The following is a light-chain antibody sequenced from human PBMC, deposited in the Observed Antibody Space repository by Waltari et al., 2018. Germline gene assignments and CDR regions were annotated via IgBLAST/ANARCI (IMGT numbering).Light chain of an antibody. CDR3: QQYGSSPLFT. V-gene: IGKV3-20*01. CDR2: AAS. CDR1: QSVSSSY. Sequence: EIVLTPSTGTLSLSPGERATLSCRASQSVSSSYLAWFRQKPGQAPRLLIYAASSRATGIPDRFSGSGSGTDFTLTISRLEPEDFAVYYCQQYGSSPLFTFGPGTKVDIK. J-gene: IGKJ3*01.